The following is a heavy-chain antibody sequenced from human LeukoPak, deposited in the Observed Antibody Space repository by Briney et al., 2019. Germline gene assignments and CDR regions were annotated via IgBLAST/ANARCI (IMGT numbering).Heavy chain of an antibody. J-gene: IGHJ4*02. CDR3: AKSNVLRFLEWLKHEYYFDY. Sequence: GGSLRLSCAASGFTFSSYAMSWVRQAPGKGLEWVSAISGSGGSTYYADSVKGRFTISRDNSKNTLYLQMNSLRAEDTAVYYCAKSNVLRFLEWLKHEYYFDYWGQGTLVTVSS. V-gene: IGHV3-23*01. CDR2: ISGSGGST. CDR1: GFTFSSYA. D-gene: IGHD3-3*01.